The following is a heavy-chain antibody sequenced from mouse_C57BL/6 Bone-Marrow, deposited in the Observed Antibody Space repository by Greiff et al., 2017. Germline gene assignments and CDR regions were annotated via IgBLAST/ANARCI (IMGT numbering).Heavy chain of an antibody. D-gene: IGHD1-1*01. CDR3: ARRHYYGSSYFDY. CDR1: GFTFSSYG. CDR2: ISSGGSYT. Sequence: VQLQQSGGDLVKPGGSLKLSCAASGFTFSSYGMSWVRQTPDKRLEWVATISSGGSYTYYPDSVKGRFTISRDNAKNTLYLQMSSLKSEDTAMYYCARRHYYGSSYFDYWGQGTTLTVSS. V-gene: IGHV5-6*01. J-gene: IGHJ2*01.